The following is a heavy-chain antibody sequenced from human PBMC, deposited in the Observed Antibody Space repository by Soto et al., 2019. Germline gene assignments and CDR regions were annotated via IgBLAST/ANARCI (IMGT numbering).Heavy chain of an antibody. CDR3: ARDRRGVVPAADNLFHP. CDR2: ISSSSSYI. V-gene: IGHV3-21*01. Sequence: GGSLRLSCAASGFTFSSYSMNWVRQAPGKGLEWVSSISSSSSYIYYADSVKGRCTISRDNAKNALYLQMNSLRAEDTAVYYCARDRRGVVPAADNLFHPWGQGTLVTVSS. D-gene: IGHD2-2*01. CDR1: GFTFSSYS. J-gene: IGHJ5*02.